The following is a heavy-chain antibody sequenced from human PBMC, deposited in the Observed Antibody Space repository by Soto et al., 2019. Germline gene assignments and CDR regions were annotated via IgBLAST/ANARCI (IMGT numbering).Heavy chain of an antibody. D-gene: IGHD6-13*01. J-gene: IGHJ5*02. CDR1: GYSFAGYW. CDR2: IYPDNSDT. Sequence: VQLVQSGAEVKKPGESLKISCKGSGYSFAGYWIAWVRQMPGKGLEWMGIIYPDNSDTRYSRSFQGQVTISADKSISTAYLQWSSLTASDTAIYYCARQGATAATVPSIWFDPWGQGTLVTGSS. V-gene: IGHV5-51*01. CDR3: ARQGATAATVPSIWFDP.